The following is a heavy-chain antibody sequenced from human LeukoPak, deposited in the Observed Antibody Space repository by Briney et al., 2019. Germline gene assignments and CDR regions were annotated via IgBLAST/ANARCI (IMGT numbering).Heavy chain of an antibody. V-gene: IGHV1-46*01. CDR2: INPSGGSP. J-gene: IGHJ6*03. CDR1: GYTFTSYH. CDR3: VRAQGSYYHYYMDV. Sequence: ASVKVSCKASGYTFTSYHLHWVRQAPGQGLEWMGIINPSGGSPNYAQKFQGRVTMTRDMSTSTVNTELSSLRSEDTAVYYCVRAQGSYYHYYMDVWGKGTTVTVSS. D-gene: IGHD1-26*01.